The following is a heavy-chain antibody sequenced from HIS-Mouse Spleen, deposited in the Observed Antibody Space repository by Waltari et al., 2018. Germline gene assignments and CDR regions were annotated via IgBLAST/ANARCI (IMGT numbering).Heavy chain of an antibody. J-gene: IGHJ4*02. Sequence: QVQLVESGGGVVQPGRSLRPSCAALGFHFSSYGSHWARQAPGKGLEWVAVIWYDGSNKSYADSVKGRFTISRDNSKNTLYLQMNSLRAEDTAVYYCARVHHGDFDYWGQGTLVTVSS. CDR3: ARVHHGDFDY. V-gene: IGHV3-33*01. CDR2: IWYDGSNK. CDR1: GFHFSSYG. D-gene: IGHD3-10*01.